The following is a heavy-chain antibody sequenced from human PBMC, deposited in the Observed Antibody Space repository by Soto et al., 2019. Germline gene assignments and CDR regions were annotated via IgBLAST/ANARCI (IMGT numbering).Heavy chain of an antibody. J-gene: IGHJ6*02. D-gene: IGHD6-13*01. CDR1: GGTFSSYA. CDR3: ARGGPGIAAAGTPYYYYYYGMDV. CDR2: FISIFGTA. V-gene: IGHV1-69*13. Sequence: GASVKVSCKASGGTFSSYAISWVRQAPGQGLEWMGGFISIFGTANFAQKFQGRVTITADESTSTAYMELSSLRSEDTAVYYCARGGPGIAAAGTPYYYYYYGMDVWGQGTTVTVSS.